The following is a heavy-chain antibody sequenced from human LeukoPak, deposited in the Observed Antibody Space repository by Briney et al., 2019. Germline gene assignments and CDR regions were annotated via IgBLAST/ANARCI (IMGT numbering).Heavy chain of an antibody. CDR3: AKDFSSGTYYPYYYYGMDV. Sequence: GGSLRLSCAASGFTFDDYAMHWVRQAPGKGLEWVSLISGDGGSTYYADSVKGRFTISRDDSKNSLYLQMNSLRTEDTALYYCAKDFSSGTYYPYYYYGMDVWGQGTTVTVSS. J-gene: IGHJ6*02. D-gene: IGHD3-10*01. CDR2: ISGDGGST. V-gene: IGHV3-43*02. CDR1: GFTFDDYA.